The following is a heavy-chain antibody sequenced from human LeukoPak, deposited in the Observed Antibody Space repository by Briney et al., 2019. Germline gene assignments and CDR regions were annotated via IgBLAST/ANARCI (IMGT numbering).Heavy chain of an antibody. CDR3: AKTQINRYYYFDY. J-gene: IGHJ4*02. Sequence: GGSLRLSCAASGFTFSTYGMHWVRQAPGKGLEWVAIISYDGNDKYYADSVKGRFTISRDNSKNTVYLQMNSLRPEDTAVYYCAKTQINRYYYFDYRGQGTLVTVSS. CDR1: GFTFSTYG. V-gene: IGHV3-30*18. D-gene: IGHD1-26*01. CDR2: ISYDGNDK.